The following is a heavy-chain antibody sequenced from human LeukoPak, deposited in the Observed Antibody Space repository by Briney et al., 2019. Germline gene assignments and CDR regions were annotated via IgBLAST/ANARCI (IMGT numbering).Heavy chain of an antibody. V-gene: IGHV4-61*02. Sequence: SETLSLTCTVSGSSIRSGSYLCNWVRQPAGEGLEWIGRIYTSGSTNYNPSLKSRVTMSVDTSKNQFSLKLSSVTAADTAVYYCARVSDYGGNPYYFDYWGQGTLVTVSS. CDR1: GSSIRSGSYL. J-gene: IGHJ4*02. CDR2: IYTSGST. CDR3: ARVSDYGGNPYYFDY. D-gene: IGHD4-23*01.